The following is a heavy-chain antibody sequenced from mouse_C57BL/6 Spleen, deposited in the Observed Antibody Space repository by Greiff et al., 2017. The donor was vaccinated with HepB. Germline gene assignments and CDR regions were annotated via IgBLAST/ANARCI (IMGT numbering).Heavy chain of an antibody. J-gene: IGHJ4*01. CDR3: ARRWDYDYYAMDY. CDR2: ISSGGSYT. CDR1: GFTFSSYG. Sequence: EVQRVESGGDLVKPGGSLKLSCAASGFTFSSYGMSWVRQTPDKRLEWVATISSGGSYTYYPDSVKVRFTISRDNAKNTLYLQMSSLKSEDTAMYYCARRWDYDYYAMDYWGQGTSVTVSS. D-gene: IGHD2-4*01. V-gene: IGHV5-6*01.